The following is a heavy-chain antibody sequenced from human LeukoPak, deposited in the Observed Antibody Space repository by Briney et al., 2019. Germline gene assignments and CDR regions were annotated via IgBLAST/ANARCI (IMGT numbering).Heavy chain of an antibody. D-gene: IGHD6-13*01. CDR3: ARTPSTSETAAGSFDY. V-gene: IGHV1-18*01. CDR2: ISAYNGNT. CDR1: GYTFTSYG. Sequence: ASVKVSCKASGYTFTSYGISWVRQAPGQGLEWMGWISAYNGNTNYAQKLQGRVPMTTDTSPSKAYMELRSLRSDDTAVYYCARTPSTSETAAGSFDYWGQGTLVTVSS. J-gene: IGHJ4*02.